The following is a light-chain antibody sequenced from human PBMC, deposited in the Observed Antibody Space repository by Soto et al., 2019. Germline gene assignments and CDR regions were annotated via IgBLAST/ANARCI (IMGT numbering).Light chain of an antibody. J-gene: IGLJ1*01. CDR1: TSNIGNNY. CDR3: GTWDSSLSVYV. V-gene: IGLV1-51*02. CDR2: END. Sequence: QSALTQPPSVSAAPGQKVTISCSGSTSNIGNNYVSWFQQLPGTAPKLLIYENDKRPSGIPDRFSGSTSGTSATLGITGLQTGDEADYYCGTWDSSLSVYVFATGTKVTIL.